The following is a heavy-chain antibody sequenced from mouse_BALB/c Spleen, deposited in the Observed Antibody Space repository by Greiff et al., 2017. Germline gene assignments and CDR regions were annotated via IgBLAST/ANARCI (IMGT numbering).Heavy chain of an antibody. J-gene: IGHJ3*01. CDR1: GFSLTSYG. Sequence: QVQLQQSGPGLVQPSQSLSITCTVSGFSLTSYGVHWVRQSPGKGLEWLGVIWSGGSTDYNAAFISRLSISKDNSKSQVFFKMNSLQANDTAIYYCARKGWDGYYWFAYWGQGTLVTVSA. CDR3: ARKGWDGYYWFAY. V-gene: IGHV2-2*02. D-gene: IGHD2-3*01. CDR2: IWSGGST.